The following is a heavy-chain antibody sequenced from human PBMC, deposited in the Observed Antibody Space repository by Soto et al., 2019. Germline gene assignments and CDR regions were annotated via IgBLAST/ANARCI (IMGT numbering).Heavy chain of an antibody. CDR2: IYYSGST. D-gene: IGHD6-19*01. CDR1: GGSISSYY. J-gene: IGHJ4*02. Sequence: PSETLSLTCTVSGGSISSYYWSWIRQPPGKGLEWIGYIYYSGSTNYNPSLKSRVTISVDTSKNQFSLKLSSVTAADTAVYYCARVVAVAGTPDYWGQGTLVTVSS. CDR3: ARVVAVAGTPDY. V-gene: IGHV4-59*01.